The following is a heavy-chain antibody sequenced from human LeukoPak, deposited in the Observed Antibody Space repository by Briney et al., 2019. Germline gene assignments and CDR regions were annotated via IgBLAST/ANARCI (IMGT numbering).Heavy chain of an antibody. J-gene: IGHJ5*02. D-gene: IGHD6-13*01. CDR3: ARAQQQLVYSWFDP. CDR1: GFTVSSNY. CDR2: IYSGGNT. Sequence: GGSLRLSCAASGFTVSSNYMSWVCQAPGKGLEWVSVIYSGGNTYYADSVKGRFSISRDNSKNTLYLQMNSLRADDTAVYYCARAQQQLVYSWFDPWGQGTLVTVSS. V-gene: IGHV3-66*01.